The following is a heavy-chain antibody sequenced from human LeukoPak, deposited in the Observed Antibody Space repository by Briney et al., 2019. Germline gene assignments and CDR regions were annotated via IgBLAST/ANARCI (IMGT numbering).Heavy chain of an antibody. V-gene: IGHV1-69*13. Sequence: SVKVSCKASGYTFTGYYMHWVRQAPGQGLEWMGGIIPIFGTANYAQKFQGRVTITADESTSTAYMELSSLRSEDTAVYYCARNPGDFWSGYYLNLWGQGTLVTVSS. CDR2: IIPIFGTA. J-gene: IGHJ4*02. CDR3: ARNPGDFWSGYYLNL. CDR1: GYTFTGYY. D-gene: IGHD3-3*01.